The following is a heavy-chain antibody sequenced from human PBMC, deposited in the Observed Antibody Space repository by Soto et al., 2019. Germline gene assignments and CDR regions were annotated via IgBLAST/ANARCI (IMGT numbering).Heavy chain of an antibody. CDR1: GYTFTSYG. Sequence: GASVKVSCKASGYTFTSYGISWVRQAPGQGLEWMGWISAYNGNTNYAQKLQGRVTMTTDTSTSTAYMELRSLRSDDTAVYYCARAIIGGSPIDYYYYGMDVWGQGTTVTVSS. D-gene: IGHD1-26*01. CDR2: ISAYNGNT. V-gene: IGHV1-18*04. CDR3: ARAIIGGSPIDYYYYGMDV. J-gene: IGHJ6*02.